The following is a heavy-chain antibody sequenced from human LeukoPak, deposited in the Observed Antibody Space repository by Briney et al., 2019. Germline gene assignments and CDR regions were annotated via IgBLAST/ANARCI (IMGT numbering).Heavy chain of an antibody. J-gene: IGHJ4*02. CDR3: ARDRGGTDDFWSGYYTGYFDY. CDR1: GFTFSNYN. V-gene: IGHV3-48*01. CDR2: ISSSSRTI. Sequence: GGSLRLSCAASGFTFSNYNMNWVRQAPGKGLEWVSYISSSSRTIYYADPVKGRFTISRDNAKNSLYLQMNSLRAEDTAVFYCARDRGGTDDFWSGYYTGYFDYWGQGTLVTVSS. D-gene: IGHD3-3*01.